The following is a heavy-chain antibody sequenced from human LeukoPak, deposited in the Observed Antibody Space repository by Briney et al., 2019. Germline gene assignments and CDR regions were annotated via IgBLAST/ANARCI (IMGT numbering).Heavy chain of an antibody. V-gene: IGHV1-69*13. CDR1: GGTFSSYA. D-gene: IGHD5-18*01. CDR2: IIPIFGTA. CDR3: ARDRGGIQVWILDY. Sequence: ASVKVSCKASGGTFSSYAISWVRQAPGQGLEWMGGIIPIFGTANYAQKFQGRVTITADESTSTAYMELSSLRSEDTAVYYCARDRGGIQVWILDYWGQGTLVTVSS. J-gene: IGHJ4*02.